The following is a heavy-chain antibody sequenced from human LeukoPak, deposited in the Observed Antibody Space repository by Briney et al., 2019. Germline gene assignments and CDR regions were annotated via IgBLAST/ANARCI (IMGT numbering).Heavy chain of an antibody. Sequence: GGSLRPSCAASGFTFRGSAMQWVGQASGKGLEWVGRIRSKANSYATAYAASVKGRSTISRDDSKNTAYLQMNSLKTEDTDVCYCLRYCSSTSCQPMGNYWGQGTLVTVSS. V-gene: IGHV3-73*01. CDR2: IRSKANSYAT. J-gene: IGHJ4*02. D-gene: IGHD2-2*01. CDR1: GFTFRGSA. CDR3: LRYCSSTSCQPMGNY.